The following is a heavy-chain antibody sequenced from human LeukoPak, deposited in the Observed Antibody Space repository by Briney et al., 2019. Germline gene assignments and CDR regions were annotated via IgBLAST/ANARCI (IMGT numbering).Heavy chain of an antibody. CDR1: GGPISSSSYY. J-gene: IGHJ4*02. D-gene: IGHD6-13*01. Sequence: SETLSLTCTVSGGPISSSSYYWGWIRQPPGKGLEWIGSIYYSGSTYYNPSLKSRVTISVDTSKNQFSLKLSSVTAADTAVYYCARLEQQLSFDYWGQGTLVTVSS. CDR3: ARLEQQLSFDY. CDR2: IYYSGST. V-gene: IGHV4-39*07.